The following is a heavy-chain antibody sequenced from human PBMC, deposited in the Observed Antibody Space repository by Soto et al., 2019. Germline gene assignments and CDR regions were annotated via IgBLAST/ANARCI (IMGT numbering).Heavy chain of an antibody. V-gene: IGHV5-51*01. CDR2: IYPGDSDA. D-gene: IGHD4-4*01. J-gene: IGHJ5*02. CDR3: ARQLGHDYINNRFDP. Sequence: GESLKISCKGSGYRFTSYWIAWVRQMPGKGLEWMGIIYPGDSDARYSPSFQGQVTISVDKSISTAYLQWSSLKASDTAIYYCARQLGHDYINNRFDPWGQGTLVTVSS. CDR1: GYRFTSYW.